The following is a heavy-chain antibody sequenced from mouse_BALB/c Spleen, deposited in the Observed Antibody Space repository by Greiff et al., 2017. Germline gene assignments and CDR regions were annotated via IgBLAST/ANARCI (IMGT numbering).Heavy chain of an antibody. CDR1: GFAFSSYD. V-gene: IGHV5-12-1*01. CDR2: ISSGGGST. Sequence: EVKLMESGGGLVKPGGSLKLSCAASGFAFSSYDMSWVRQTPEKRLEWVAYISSGGGSTYYPDTVKGRFTISRDNAKNTLYLQMSSLKSEDTAMYYCARLDGYFYYFDYWGQGTTLTVSS. CDR3: ARLDGYFYYFDY. D-gene: IGHD2-3*01. J-gene: IGHJ2*01.